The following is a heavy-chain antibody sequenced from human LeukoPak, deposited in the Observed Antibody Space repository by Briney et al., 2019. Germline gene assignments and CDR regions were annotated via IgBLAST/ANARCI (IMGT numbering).Heavy chain of an antibody. Sequence: PSETLSLTCTVSGGSISSSSYYWGWIRQPLGKGLEWIGSIYYSGSTYYNPSLKSRVTISVDTSRNQFSLKLSSVTAADTAVYYCARREQEFFDYWGQGTLVTVSS. J-gene: IGHJ4*02. CDR2: IYYSGST. CDR1: GGSISSSSYY. D-gene: IGHD1/OR15-1a*01. CDR3: ARREQEFFDY. V-gene: IGHV4-39*01.